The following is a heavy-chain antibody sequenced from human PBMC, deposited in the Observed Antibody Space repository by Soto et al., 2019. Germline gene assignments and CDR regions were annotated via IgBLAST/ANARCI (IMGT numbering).Heavy chain of an antibody. CDR1: GFTFSSYW. V-gene: IGHV3-74*01. D-gene: IGHD5-18*01. J-gene: IGHJ5*02. CDR3: AKEVRGYSYGLTDNWFDP. Sequence: GGSLRLSCAASGFTFSSYWMHWVRQAPGKGLVWVSRINSDGSSTSYADSVKGRFTISRDNSKNTLYLQMNSLRAEDTAVYYCAKEVRGYSYGLTDNWFDPWGQGTLVTVSS. CDR2: INSDGSST.